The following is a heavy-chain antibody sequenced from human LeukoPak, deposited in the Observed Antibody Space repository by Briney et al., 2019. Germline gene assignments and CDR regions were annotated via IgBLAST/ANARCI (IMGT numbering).Heavy chain of an antibody. Sequence: GGSLRLSCAASGLTFSSYWMSWVRQAPGKGLEWVSSISSSSSYIYYADSVKGRFTISRDNAKNSLYLQMNSLRAEDTAVYYCARRGTSCYDYWGQGTLVTVSS. D-gene: IGHD2-2*01. CDR1: GLTFSSYW. J-gene: IGHJ4*02. CDR3: ARRGTSCYDY. CDR2: ISSSSSYI. V-gene: IGHV3-21*01.